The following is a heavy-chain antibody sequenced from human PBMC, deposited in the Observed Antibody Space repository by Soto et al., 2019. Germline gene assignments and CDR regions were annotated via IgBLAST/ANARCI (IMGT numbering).Heavy chain of an antibody. CDR3: ARAPIAAAGYYYYGMDV. Sequence: SVKVSCKASGGTFTSCDISWVRKTPGQGLEWMGGIIPIFGTANYAQKFQGRVTITADESTSTAYMELSSLRSEGTAVYYCARAPIAAAGYYYYGMDVWGQGTTVTVS. D-gene: IGHD6-13*01. CDR2: IIPIFGTA. J-gene: IGHJ6*02. V-gene: IGHV1-69*13. CDR1: GGTFTSCD.